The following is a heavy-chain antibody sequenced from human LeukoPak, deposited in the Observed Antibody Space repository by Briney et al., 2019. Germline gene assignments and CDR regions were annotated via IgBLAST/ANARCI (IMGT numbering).Heavy chain of an antibody. V-gene: IGHV4-59*08. CDR3: ARTLYGDYPNYYYYGMDV. Sequence: PSETLSLTCTVSGGSISSYYWSWIRQPPGKGLEWIGYIYYSGSTNYHPSLKSRVTISVDTSKNQLSLKLSSVPAADTAVYYCARTLYGDYPNYYYYGMDVWGQGPRSPSP. J-gene: IGHJ6*02. CDR2: IYYSGST. D-gene: IGHD4-17*01. CDR1: GGSISSYY.